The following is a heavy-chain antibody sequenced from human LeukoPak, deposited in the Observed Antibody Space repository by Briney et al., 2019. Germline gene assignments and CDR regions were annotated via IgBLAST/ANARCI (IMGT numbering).Heavy chain of an antibody. V-gene: IGHV3-30*18. CDR3: AKVSRQWELVYWFDP. D-gene: IGHD1-26*01. CDR1: GFTFSNYG. CDR2: ISYDGSDN. J-gene: IGHJ5*02. Sequence: GGSLRLSCAASGFTFSNYGMHWVRQAPGKGLEWVAVISYDGSDNYYADSVKGRFTISRDNSKNTLYLRMNSLRAEDTAVYYCAKVSRQWELVYWFDPWGQGTLVTVSS.